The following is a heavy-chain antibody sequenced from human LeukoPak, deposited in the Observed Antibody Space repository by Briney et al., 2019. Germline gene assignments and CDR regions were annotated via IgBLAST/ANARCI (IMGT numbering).Heavy chain of an antibody. CDR3: AKANDTAIDY. Sequence: PGGSLRLSRAASGFTFSSYGMHWVRQAPGKGLEWVAVISYDGSNKYYADSVKGRFTISRDNSKNTLYLQMNSRRAEDTAVYYCAKANDTAIDYWGQGTLVTVSS. J-gene: IGHJ4*02. CDR2: ISYDGSNK. CDR1: GFTFSSYG. V-gene: IGHV3-30*18. D-gene: IGHD5-18*01.